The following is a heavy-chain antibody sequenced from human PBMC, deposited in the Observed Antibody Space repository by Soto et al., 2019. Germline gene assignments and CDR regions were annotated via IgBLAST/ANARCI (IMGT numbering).Heavy chain of an antibody. Sequence: QLQLQESGSGLVKPSQTLSLTCAVSGVSISSTDYSWSWIRQPPGKGLEWIGYFYHSGSTYDNPSLKSRVTISIDRSKNQFSLHLASVTAADTAVYYCATLHDYGVFHHWGQGALLTVSS. CDR2: FYHSGST. CDR3: ATLHDYGVFHH. J-gene: IGHJ4*02. CDR1: GVSISSTDYS. D-gene: IGHD4-17*01. V-gene: IGHV4-30-2*01.